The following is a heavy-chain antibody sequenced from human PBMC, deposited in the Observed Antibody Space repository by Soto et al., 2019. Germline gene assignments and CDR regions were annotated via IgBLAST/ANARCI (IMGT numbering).Heavy chain of an antibody. Sequence: PGGSLRLSCAASGFTFSSYAMSWVRQAPGKGLEWVSAISGSGGSTYYADSVKGRFTISRDNSKNTLYLQMNSLRAEDTAVYYCARTALRRPIAASGDFDPWGQGTLGTVSS. CDR1: GFTFSSYA. CDR3: ARTALRRPIAASGDFDP. V-gene: IGHV3-23*01. D-gene: IGHD6-13*01. CDR2: ISGSGGST. J-gene: IGHJ5*02.